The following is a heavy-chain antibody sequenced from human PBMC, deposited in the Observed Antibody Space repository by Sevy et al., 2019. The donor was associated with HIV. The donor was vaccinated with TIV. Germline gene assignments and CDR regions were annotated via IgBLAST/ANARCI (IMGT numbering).Heavy chain of an antibody. CDR2: ISSSSTYI. Sequence: GGSLRHSCAASGFTIRTYNMNWVRQAPGKGLEWVSSISSSSTYIYYADSVKGRFTISRDNAKNSLYLQMSSLRAEDTAVYYCARDLVIPATTDYFYYGMDVWGHGTTVTVSS. CDR3: ARDLVIPATTDYFYYGMDV. CDR1: GFTIRTYN. J-gene: IGHJ6*02. V-gene: IGHV3-21*01. D-gene: IGHD2-15*01.